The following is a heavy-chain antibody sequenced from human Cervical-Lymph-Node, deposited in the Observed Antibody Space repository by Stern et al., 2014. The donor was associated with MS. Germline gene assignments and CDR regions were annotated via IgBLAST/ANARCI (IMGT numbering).Heavy chain of an antibody. CDR2: ICYDGSNP. V-gene: IGHV3-33*01. J-gene: IGHJ4*02. CDR3: ASAYSSSHYYFDY. D-gene: IGHD6-13*01. CDR1: GFSFSRYA. Sequence: VQLVQSGGGVVQPGRSLRLSCAASGFSFSRYAMHWVRQAPGKGLEWVALICYDGSNPYYADSVTGLFTISRDNYKNTLYLQMNSLRAEDTAVYYCASAYSSSHYYFDYWGQGTLVTVSS.